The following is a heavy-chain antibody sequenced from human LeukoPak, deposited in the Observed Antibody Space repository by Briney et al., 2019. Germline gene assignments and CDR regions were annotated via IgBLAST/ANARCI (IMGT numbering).Heavy chain of an antibody. CDR1: GGSISSYY. CDR3: ARDPVENGRFDP. CDR2: IYYSGST. J-gene: IGHJ5*02. Sequence: SETLSLTCTVSGGSISSYYWSWIRQPPGKGLEWIGYIYYSGSTNYNPSLKSRVTISVDTSKNQFSLKLSSVTAADTAVYYCARDPVENGRFDPWGQGPLVTVSS. D-gene: IGHD2-15*01. V-gene: IGHV4-59*01.